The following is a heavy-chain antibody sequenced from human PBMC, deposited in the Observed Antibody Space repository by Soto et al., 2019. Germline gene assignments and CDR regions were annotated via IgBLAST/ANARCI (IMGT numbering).Heavy chain of an antibody. CDR3: AKDWGIAVAAH. D-gene: IGHD6-19*01. J-gene: IGHJ4*02. CDR1: GFTFSSTG. Sequence: QVQLVESGGGVVQPGGALRLSCAASGFTFSSTGMHWVRQAPGKGLEWVAVISHDGGNKYYGDSVKGRFTISRDNSKNTLYLQMNSLRADDTAVYYCAKDWGIAVAAHWGQGTLVTVS. CDR2: ISHDGGNK. V-gene: IGHV3-30*18.